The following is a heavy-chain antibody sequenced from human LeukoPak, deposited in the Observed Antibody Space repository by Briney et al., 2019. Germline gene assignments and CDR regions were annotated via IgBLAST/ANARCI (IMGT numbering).Heavy chain of an antibody. J-gene: IGHJ4*02. CDR2: ISGSGGST. CDR1: GFTFSSYA. Sequence: GGSLRLSCAASGFTFSSYAMSWVRQAPGKGLEWVSAISGSGGSTYYADSVKGRFTISRDNSKNTLYLQMSSLRAEDTAVYYCAKDLGYDSSGYDYWGQGTLVTVSS. CDR3: AKDLGYDSSGYDY. V-gene: IGHV3-23*01. D-gene: IGHD3-22*01.